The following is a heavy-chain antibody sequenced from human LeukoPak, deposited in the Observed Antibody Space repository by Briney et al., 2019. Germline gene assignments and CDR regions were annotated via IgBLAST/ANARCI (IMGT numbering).Heavy chain of an antibody. CDR2: MNPNSGNT. CDR1: GYTFTSYD. Sequence: ASVKVSCKASGYTFTSYDFNWVRQATGQGLEWMGWMNPNSGNTGYAQKFQGRVTMTRNTSISTAYMELSSLRAEDTAVYYCARASAIRYLSDYWGQGTLVTVSS. V-gene: IGHV1-8*01. CDR3: ARASAIRYLSDY. J-gene: IGHJ4*02. D-gene: IGHD2-2*02.